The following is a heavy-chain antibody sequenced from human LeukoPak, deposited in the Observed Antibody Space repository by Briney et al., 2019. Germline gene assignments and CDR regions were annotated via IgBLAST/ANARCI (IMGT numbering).Heavy chain of an antibody. Sequence: GRSLRLSCAASGFTFDDYAMHWVRQAPGKGLEWVSGISWNSGSIGYADSVKGRFTISRDNAENSLYLQMNSLRAEDTAVYYCARDSNSEWELLLYGMDVWGQGTTVTVSS. V-gene: IGHV3-9*01. J-gene: IGHJ6*02. D-gene: IGHD1-26*01. CDR3: ARDSNSEWELLLYGMDV. CDR1: GFTFDDYA. CDR2: ISWNSGSI.